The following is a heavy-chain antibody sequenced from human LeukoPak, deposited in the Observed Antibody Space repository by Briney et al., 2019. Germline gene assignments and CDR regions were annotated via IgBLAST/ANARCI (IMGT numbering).Heavy chain of an antibody. D-gene: IGHD2-2*01. V-gene: IGHV3-30-3*01. CDR1: GFTFSSYA. CDR3: ARDGGYCSSTSCYFYYGMDV. CDR2: ISYDGSNK. J-gene: IGHJ6*02. Sequence: TGGSLRLSCAASGFTFSSYAMHWVRQAPGKGLEWVAVISYDGSNKYYADSVKGRFTISRDNSKNTLYLQMNSLRDEDTAVYYCARDGGYCSSTSCYFYYGMDVWGQGTTVTVSS.